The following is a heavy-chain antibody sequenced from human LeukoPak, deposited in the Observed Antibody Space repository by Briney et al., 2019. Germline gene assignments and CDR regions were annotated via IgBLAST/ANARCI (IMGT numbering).Heavy chain of an antibody. J-gene: IGHJ4*02. CDR2: ISYDGSNK. CDR3: ARDLERVFDY. D-gene: IGHD1-1*01. CDR1: GFTFSSYA. Sequence: GRSLRLSCAASGFTFSSYAMHWVRQAPGKGLEWVAVISYDGSNKYYADSVKGRFTISRGNSKNTLYLQMNSLRAEDTAVYYCARDLERVFDYWGQGTLVTVSS. V-gene: IGHV3-30*04.